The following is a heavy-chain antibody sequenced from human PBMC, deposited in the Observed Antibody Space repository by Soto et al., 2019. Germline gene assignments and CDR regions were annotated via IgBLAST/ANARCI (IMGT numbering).Heavy chain of an antibody. J-gene: IGHJ4*02. CDR2: INSDGNIK. CDR1: GFTFSNYW. CDR3: ARLPVTAVTSIDY. V-gene: IGHV3-74*01. Sequence: EVQLVESGGGLVQPGGSLRLSCAADGFTFSNYWLQWVRQAPGKGLVWVSRINSDGNIKDYADSVKGRFTISRDNARNRLYLQVDSLTDEDTAVNYCARLPVTAVTSIDYWGQGTLVSVSP. D-gene: IGHD2-21*02.